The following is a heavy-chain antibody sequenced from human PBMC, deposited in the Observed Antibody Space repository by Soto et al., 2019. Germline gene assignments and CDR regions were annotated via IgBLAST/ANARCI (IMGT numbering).Heavy chain of an antibody. J-gene: IGHJ6*04. CDR2: INPSCGTT. D-gene: IGHD3-3*01. CDR3: ARAGSITIFGVVSSPLDV. Sequence: ASVKVSCKASGGTFSSYAISWVRQAPGQGLEWMGIINPSCGTTSYAQKFQGRVTMTRDTSTSTVYMELSSLRSEDTAVYYCARAGSITIFGVVSSPLDVWGKGTTVTVSS. CDR1: GGTFSSYA. V-gene: IGHV1-46*03.